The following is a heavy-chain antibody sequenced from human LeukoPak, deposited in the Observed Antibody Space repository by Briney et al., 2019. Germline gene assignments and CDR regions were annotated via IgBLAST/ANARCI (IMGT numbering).Heavy chain of an antibody. J-gene: IGHJ5*02. CDR1: GYTFTSYG. V-gene: IGHV1-18*01. D-gene: IGHD3-10*01. Sequence: EASVKVSCKASGYTFTSYGISWVRQAPGQGLEWMGWISAYNGNTNYAQKLQGRVTMTTDTSTSTAYMELRSLRSDDTAVYYCARRYYYGSGTLNWFDPWGQGTLVTVSS. CDR3: ARRYYYGSGTLNWFDP. CDR2: ISAYNGNT.